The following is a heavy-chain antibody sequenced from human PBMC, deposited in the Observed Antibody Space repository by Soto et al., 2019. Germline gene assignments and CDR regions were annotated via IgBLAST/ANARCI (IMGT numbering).Heavy chain of an antibody. Sequence: GQLVQSGAEVKRPGASVKVSCRASGYTFTSYGISWVRQAPGQGLEWMGWISAYNGDTKLSQKFEARVSMTTDTSTNTAYMELRSLRSDDTADYYCPRDSFTHKAMVTWACAIWGQWTMVTVSS. J-gene: IGHJ3*02. CDR2: ISAYNGDT. CDR3: PRDSFTHKAMVTWACAI. CDR1: GYTFTSYG. D-gene: IGHD5-18*01. V-gene: IGHV1-18*01.